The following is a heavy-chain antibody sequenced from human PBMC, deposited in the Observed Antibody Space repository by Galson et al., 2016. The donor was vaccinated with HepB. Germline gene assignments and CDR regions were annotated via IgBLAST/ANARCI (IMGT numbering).Heavy chain of an antibody. CDR3: ARETSYYYHMDV. J-gene: IGHJ6*02. V-gene: IGHV5-10-1*01. CDR2: IDPSDSYT. Sequence: QSGAEVKKPGESLTVSCKGSGDSFNSYFINWVRQMPGKGLEWMGRIDPSDSYTNYSPSFQGHVTISADKSINTAYLPWSSLKASDTAIYYCARETSYYYHMDVWGQGTTVTVSS. CDR1: GDSFNSYF.